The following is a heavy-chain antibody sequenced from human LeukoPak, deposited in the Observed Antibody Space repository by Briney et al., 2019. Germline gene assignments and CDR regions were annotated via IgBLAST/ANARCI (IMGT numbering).Heavy chain of an antibody. Sequence: GGSLRLSCAASGFTFSNYAMSWVRQAPGKGLEWVSSISGRGSSTYYADSVKGRFTISRDNSKDTLYLQMNSLRAEDTAVYYCAKGMGYSSGWRTYFDYWGQGTLVTVSS. CDR2: ISGRGSST. D-gene: IGHD6-19*01. J-gene: IGHJ4*02. CDR3: AKGMGYSSGWRTYFDY. V-gene: IGHV3-23*01. CDR1: GFTFSNYA.